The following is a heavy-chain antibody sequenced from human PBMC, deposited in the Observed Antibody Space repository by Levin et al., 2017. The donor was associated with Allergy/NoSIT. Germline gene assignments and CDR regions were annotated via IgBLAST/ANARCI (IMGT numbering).Heavy chain of an antibody. J-gene: IGHJ6*03. CDR3: ARVLRFYYYYYMDV. D-gene: IGHD5-12*01. Sequence: GGSLRLSCAASGFTFSSYGMHWVRQAPGKGLEWVAVIWDDGYKKYYADSVKGRFTISRDNSKHTLYLQMNSLRAEATAVYYCARVLRFYYYYYMDVWGKGTTVTVSS. V-gene: IGHV3-33*01. CDR2: IWDDGYKK. CDR1: GFTFSSYG.